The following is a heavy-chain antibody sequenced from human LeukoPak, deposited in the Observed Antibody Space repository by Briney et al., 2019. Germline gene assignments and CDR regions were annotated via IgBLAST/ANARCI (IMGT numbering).Heavy chain of an antibody. J-gene: IGHJ3*02. Sequence: PGGSLRLSCAASGFTFSSYAMSWVRQAPGKGLEWISYISSSGSPIYYADSVKGRFTISRNNAKNSLYLQMNSLRAEDTAVYYCATQGRSTKLGIWGQGTMVTVSS. CDR2: ISSSGSPI. V-gene: IGHV3-48*03. CDR1: GFTFSSYA. CDR3: ATQGRSTKLGI. D-gene: IGHD2-2*01.